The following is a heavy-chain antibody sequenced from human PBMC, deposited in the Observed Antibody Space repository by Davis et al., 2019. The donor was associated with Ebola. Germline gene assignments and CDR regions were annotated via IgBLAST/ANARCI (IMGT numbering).Heavy chain of an antibody. D-gene: IGHD2-15*01. CDR2: IYSGGST. CDR3: ARDREDIYYYYYGMDV. V-gene: IGHV3-53*01. CDR1: GFTVSSNY. J-gene: IGHJ6*02. Sequence: GGSLRLSCAASGFTVSSNYMSWVRQAPGKGLEWVSVIYSGGSTYYADSVKGRFTISRDNSKNTLYLQMNSLRAEDTAVYYCARDREDIYYYYYGMDVWGQGTTVTVSS.